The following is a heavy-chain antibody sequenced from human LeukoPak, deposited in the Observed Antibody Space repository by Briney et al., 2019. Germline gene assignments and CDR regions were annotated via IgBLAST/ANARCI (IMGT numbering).Heavy chain of an antibody. D-gene: IGHD1-26*01. J-gene: IGHJ4*02. Sequence: SETLSLTCTVSGGSISSYYWSWIRQPAGKGLEWIGYIYYSGSTNYNPSLKSRVTISVDTSKNQFSLKLSSVTAADTAVYYCARARGITPPRFDYWGQGTLVSVSS. CDR3: ARARGITPPRFDY. V-gene: IGHV4-59*01. CDR2: IYYSGST. CDR1: GGSISSYY.